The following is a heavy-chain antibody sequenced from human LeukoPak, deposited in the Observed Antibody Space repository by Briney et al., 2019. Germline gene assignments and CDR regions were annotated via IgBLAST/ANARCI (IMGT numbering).Heavy chain of an antibody. J-gene: IGHJ4*02. V-gene: IGHV3-30*02. CDR2: IRYDGSNK. Sequence: GGSLRLSCAASGFTFSSYGMHWVRQAPGRGLEWVAFIRYDGSNKYYADSVKGRFTISRDNSRNTLYLQMNSLRAEDTAVYYCAKDEGQMATIPWAFDYWGQGTLVTVSS. CDR3: AKDEGQMATIPWAFDY. CDR1: GFTFSSYG. D-gene: IGHD5-24*01.